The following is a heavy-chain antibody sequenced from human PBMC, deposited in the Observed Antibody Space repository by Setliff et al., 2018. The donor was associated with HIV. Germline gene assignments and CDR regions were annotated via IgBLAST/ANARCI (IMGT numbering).Heavy chain of an antibody. J-gene: IGHJ5*02. Sequence: PGGSLRLSCASSGFTFSSYAMTWVRQAPGKGLECVSGILGGENDPTYYENSVMGRFIISRDNSKNTLYLHMNSLRVEDSAIYYCVKGQGFCSMTSCALDWFGPWGQGTLVTVSS. CDR1: GFTFSSYA. CDR3: VKGQGFCSMTSCALDWFGP. CDR2: ILGGENDPT. D-gene: IGHD2-2*01. V-gene: IGHV3-23*01.